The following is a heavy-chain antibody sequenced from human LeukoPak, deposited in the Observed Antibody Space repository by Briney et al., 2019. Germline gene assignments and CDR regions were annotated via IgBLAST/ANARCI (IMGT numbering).Heavy chain of an antibody. CDR3: ARDIAHCSSTSCYHDAFDI. D-gene: IGHD2-2*01. CDR1: GGSISSYY. CDR2: IYYSGST. V-gene: IGHV4-59*12. J-gene: IGHJ3*02. Sequence: SETLSLTCTVSGGSISSYYWSWIRQPPGKGLEWIGYIYYSGSTNYNPSLKSRVTISVDTSKNQFSLKLSSVTAADTAVYYCARDIAHCSSTSCYHDAFDIWGQGTMVTVSS.